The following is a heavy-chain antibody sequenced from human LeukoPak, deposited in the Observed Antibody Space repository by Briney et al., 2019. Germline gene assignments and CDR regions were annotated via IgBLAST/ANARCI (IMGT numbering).Heavy chain of an antibody. J-gene: IGHJ4*02. CDR2: IYSGGST. CDR1: GFTFSSYS. V-gene: IGHV3-66*01. D-gene: IGHD6-19*01. Sequence: GGSLRLSCAASGFTFSSYSMSWVRQAPGKGLEWVSVIYSGGSTYYADSVKGRFTISRDNSKNTLYLQMNSLRAEDTAVYYCARGIAVAGRDYWGQGTLVTVSS. CDR3: ARGIAVAGRDY.